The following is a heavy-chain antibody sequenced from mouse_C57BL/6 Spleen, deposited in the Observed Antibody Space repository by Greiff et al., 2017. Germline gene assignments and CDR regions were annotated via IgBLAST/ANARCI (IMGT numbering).Heavy chain of an antibody. J-gene: IGHJ4*01. CDR1: GYSIPSDY. CDR3: ARYSDGYYAMYY. D-gene: IGHD2-3*01. CDR2: ISYSGST. Sequence: DVHLVESGPGLAKPSQTLSLTCSVTGYSIPSDYWNWIRKFPGNKLEYMGYISYSGSTYYNPSLKSRISITRDTSKNQYYLQLNSVTTEDTATYYCARYSDGYYAMYYWGQGTSVTVSS. V-gene: IGHV3-8*01.